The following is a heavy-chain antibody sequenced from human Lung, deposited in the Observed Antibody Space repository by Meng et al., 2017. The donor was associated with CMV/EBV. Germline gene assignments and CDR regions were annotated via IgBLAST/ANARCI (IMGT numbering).Heavy chain of an antibody. V-gene: IGHV3-30*02. J-gene: IGHJ4*02. CDR2: IRNDESDK. CDR3: AKDDPVFHY. CDR1: GFTLSSYG. Sequence: QVQRVGSGGGVVQPGGSLRLSCAAFGFTLSSYGMDWVRQAPGKGPEWVAFIRNDESDKYYGDSVKGRFTISRDTSKNTVDLQMNSLRTEDTAVYYCAKDDPVFHYWGQGTLVTVSS.